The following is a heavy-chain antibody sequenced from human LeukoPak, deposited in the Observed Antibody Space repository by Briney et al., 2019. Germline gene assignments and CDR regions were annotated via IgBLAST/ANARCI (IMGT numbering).Heavy chain of an antibody. Sequence: GGSLRLSCAASGFTFRSYDMIWVRQAPGKGLEWVAYISTSGSTIYYADSVKGRITSSRDNAKSSLYLQMNSLRAEDTAVYYCARESCSGGNCYVLDSWGQGTLVIVSS. CDR3: ARESCSGGNCYVLDS. D-gene: IGHD2-15*01. V-gene: IGHV3-48*03. CDR1: GFTFRSYD. CDR2: ISTSGSTI. J-gene: IGHJ5*01.